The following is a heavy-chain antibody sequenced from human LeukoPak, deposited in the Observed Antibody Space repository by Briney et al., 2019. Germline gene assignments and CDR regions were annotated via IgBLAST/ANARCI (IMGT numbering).Heavy chain of an antibody. Sequence: KVSCKASGGTFSSYTISWVRQAPGQGLEWMGRIIPILGIANYAQKFQGRVTITADKSTSTAYMELSSLRPEDTAVYYCARTRGSSGYYFPYYFDYWGQGTLVTVSS. CDR3: ARTRGSSGYYFPYYFDY. CDR2: IIPILGIA. J-gene: IGHJ4*02. D-gene: IGHD3-22*01. V-gene: IGHV1-69*02. CDR1: GGTFSSYT.